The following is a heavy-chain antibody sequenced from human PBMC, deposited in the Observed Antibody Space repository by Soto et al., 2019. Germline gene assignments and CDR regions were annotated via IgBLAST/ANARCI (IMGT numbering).Heavy chain of an antibody. CDR1: GFSLSTSAVG. Sequence: SGPTLVNPTQTLTLTCTFSGFSLSTSAVGVGWIRQPPGKALEWLALIYWDDDKRYSPSLKSRLTITKDTSKNQVVLTMTNMDPVDTATYYCAHSPPHHVPAAGMSYPGTGFDCWGQGALVTVSS. CDR3: AHSPPHHVPAAGMSYPGTGFDC. V-gene: IGHV2-5*02. J-gene: IGHJ4*02. CDR2: IYWDDDK. D-gene: IGHD6-13*01.